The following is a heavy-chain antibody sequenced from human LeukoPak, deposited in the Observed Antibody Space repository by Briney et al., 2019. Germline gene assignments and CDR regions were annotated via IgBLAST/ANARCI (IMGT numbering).Heavy chain of an antibody. CDR2: ISGDGGST. CDR1: GFTFDDYA. Sequence: GGSLRLSCAASGFTFDDYAMHWVRQAPGKGLEWVSLISGDGGSTYYADSVKGRFTISRDNSKNSLYLQMNSLSTEDTALYYSAKGGSGWSYYFDFWGQGTLVTVSS. J-gene: IGHJ4*02. D-gene: IGHD6-19*01. CDR3: AKGGSGWSYYFDF. V-gene: IGHV3-43*02.